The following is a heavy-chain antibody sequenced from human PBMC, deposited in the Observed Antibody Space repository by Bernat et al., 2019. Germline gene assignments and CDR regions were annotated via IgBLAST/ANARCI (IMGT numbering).Heavy chain of an antibody. CDR1: GFTFTNWT. CDR3: AKTRGSYYSDSLLGGRWDSFDV. V-gene: IGHV3-23*01. J-gene: IGHJ3*01. D-gene: IGHD3-22*01. CDR2: ISGSGGST. Sequence: EVELLESGGGLVQPGGSVRLSCAASGFTFTNWTMAWVRQAPGKGLEWVSAISGSGGSTFYADSVKGRFTISRDNSENTVVLHMSSLRVEDTATYYCAKTRGSYYSDSLLGGRWDSFDVWGQGTLVTVSS.